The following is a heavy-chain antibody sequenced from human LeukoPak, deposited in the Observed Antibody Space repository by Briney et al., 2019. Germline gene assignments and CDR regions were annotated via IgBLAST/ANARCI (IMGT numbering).Heavy chain of an antibody. V-gene: IGHV3-21*01. Sequence: GGSLRLSCAASGFTFSSYSMNWVRQAPGKGLEWVLSISSSSSYIYYADSVKGRFTISRDNAKNSLYLQMNSLRAEDTAVYYCARSKIAARSWFDPWGQGTLVTISS. CDR1: GFTFSSYS. CDR2: ISSSSSYI. CDR3: ARSKIAARSWFDP. D-gene: IGHD6-6*01. J-gene: IGHJ5*02.